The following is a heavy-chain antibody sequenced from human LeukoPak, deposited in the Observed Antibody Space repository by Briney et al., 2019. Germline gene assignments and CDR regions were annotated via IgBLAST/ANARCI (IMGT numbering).Heavy chain of an antibody. CDR2: INSDGSTI. D-gene: IGHD1-20*01. V-gene: IGHV3-74*01. CDR3: ARVTVSSSEVIFDY. CDR1: GFTFSTYW. J-gene: IGHJ4*02. Sequence: GGSLRLSCAASGFTFSTYWMHWVRHAPGKGLVWVSRINSDGSTITYADSVKGRFTISRDNAKNTVYLQMNSLRAEDTAVYYCARVTVSSSEVIFDYWGQGSLVTVSS.